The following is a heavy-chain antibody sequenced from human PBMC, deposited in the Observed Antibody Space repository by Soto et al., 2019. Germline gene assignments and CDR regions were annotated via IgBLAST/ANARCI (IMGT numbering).Heavy chain of an antibody. Sequence: GGSLRFSCAASGFTFSSYWMSWVRQAPGKGLEWVANIKQDGSEKYYVDSVKGRFTISRDNAKNSLYLQMNSPRAEDTAVYYCARTPSDCSSTSCYGYYYYYMDVWGKGTTVTVSS. V-gene: IGHV3-7*01. CDR1: GFTFSSYW. J-gene: IGHJ6*03. CDR2: IKQDGSEK. D-gene: IGHD2-2*01. CDR3: ARTPSDCSSTSCYGYYYYYMDV.